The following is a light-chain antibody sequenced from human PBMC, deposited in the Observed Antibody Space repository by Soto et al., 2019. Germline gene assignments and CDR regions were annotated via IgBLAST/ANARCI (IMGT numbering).Light chain of an antibody. CDR3: QQYESYPLT. CDR1: QTISSW. V-gene: IGKV1-5*03. CDR2: KAS. Sequence: DIQMTQSPSTLSGSVGDRVTITCRASQTISSWLAWYQQKPGKAPKLLIYKASTLKSGVPSRFSGSGSGTEFSLTISNLRPDDFATYYCQQYESYPLTFGGGTKVDIK. J-gene: IGKJ4*01.